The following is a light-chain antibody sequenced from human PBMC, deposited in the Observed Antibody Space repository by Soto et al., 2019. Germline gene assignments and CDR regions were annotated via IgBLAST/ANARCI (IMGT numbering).Light chain of an antibody. V-gene: IGLV2-14*01. Sequence: QSALTQPASVSGSPGQSITISCTGTYTDVGGYNRVSWYQHHAGKGPKMLIFEVDNRPSGISDRFSGSKSGDTASLTISDLQAEDEADYYCVSYIESSLTHWVFGGGTQLTVL. CDR3: VSYIESSLTHWV. CDR2: EVD. J-gene: IGLJ3*02. CDR1: YTDVGGYNR.